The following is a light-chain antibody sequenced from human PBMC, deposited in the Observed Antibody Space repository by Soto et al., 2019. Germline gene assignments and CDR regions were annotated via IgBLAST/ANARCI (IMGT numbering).Light chain of an antibody. CDR1: QSIDVGP. CDR2: AAS. V-gene: IGKV3-20*01. J-gene: IGKJ3*01. Sequence: EVVLTQSPATLSLSPGARATLSCRASQSIDVGPLAWYQNKGGQAPRLLFHAASTRAPGVPDRISGSGVGRAYREIIHRLDAEDFALYGCHLCGDSPPRGTFGPGTAV. CDR3: HLCGDSPPRGT.